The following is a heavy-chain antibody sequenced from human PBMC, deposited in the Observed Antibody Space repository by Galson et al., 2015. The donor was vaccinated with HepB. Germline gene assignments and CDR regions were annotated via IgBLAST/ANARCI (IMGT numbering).Heavy chain of an antibody. CDR2: IDWGDDK. Sequence: PALVKPTQTLTLTCTFAGFSLETRSVAVAWFRQPPGKALEWLARIDWGDDKFYTTSLKTRLNISKETSKNQVVPRMTNMDPVDTATYFCARIATTVTSSGGLDSWGQGILVTVSS. CDR3: ARIATTVTSSGGLDS. J-gene: IGHJ4*02. V-gene: IGHV2-70*04. CDR1: GFSLETRSVA. D-gene: IGHD3-10*01.